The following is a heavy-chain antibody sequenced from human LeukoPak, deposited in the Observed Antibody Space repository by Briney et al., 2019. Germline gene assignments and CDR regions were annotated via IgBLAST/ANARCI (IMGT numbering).Heavy chain of an antibody. CDR1: GYSFTSYC. CDR2: IYPGDSGP. V-gene: IGHV5-51*01. Sequence: GESLKISCKVSGYSFTSYCIGWVRQMPGKGLEWMGIIYPGDSGPTYSPSFQGQVAISVDKSINSAYLQWSSLQASDTAMYYCGMSGDRVPLQDDVFDVWGQGTMVTVST. D-gene: IGHD1-26*01. J-gene: IGHJ3*01. CDR3: GMSGDRVPLQDDVFDV.